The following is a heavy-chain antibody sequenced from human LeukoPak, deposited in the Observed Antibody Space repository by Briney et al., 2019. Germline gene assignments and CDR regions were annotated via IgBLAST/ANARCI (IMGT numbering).Heavy chain of an antibody. CDR3: ARSSSRLKFDY. D-gene: IGHD6-13*01. CDR2: IKQDGSEK. Sequence: GGSLRLSCAASGFTFSSYWMSWVRQAPGKGPEWVANIKQDGSEKYYVDSVKGRFTISRDNAKNSLYLQMNSLRAEDTAVYYCARSSSRLKFDYWGQGTLVTVSS. J-gene: IGHJ4*02. V-gene: IGHV3-7*01. CDR1: GFTFSSYW.